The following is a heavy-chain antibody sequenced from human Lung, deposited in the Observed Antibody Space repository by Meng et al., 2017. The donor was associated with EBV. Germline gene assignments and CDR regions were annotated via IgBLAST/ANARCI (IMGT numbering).Heavy chain of an antibody. CDR1: GDSVTSSSAA. CDR2: TYYRSKWYN. J-gene: IGHJ2*01. CDR3: ARGATAVFDL. Sequence: QAQIQQSVAEGVKTPPTLSLTCGISGDSVTSSSAAWTGIRQSPSRGLEWLGRTYYRSKWYNDYAVFVKSRITINPDTSKNQFSLQLNAVTPEATAVYYWARGATAVFDLWGRGTLVTVSS. V-gene: IGHV6-1*01.